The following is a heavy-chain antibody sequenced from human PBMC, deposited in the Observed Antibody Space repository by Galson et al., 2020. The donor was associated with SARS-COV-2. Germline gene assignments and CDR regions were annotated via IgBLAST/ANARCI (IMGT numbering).Heavy chain of an antibody. CDR3: ASRTEDYYYGMDV. J-gene: IGHJ6*02. CDR2: IYHSGST. V-gene: IGHV4-4*02. Sequence: SETLSLTCAVSGGSISSSNWWSWVRQPPGKGLEWIGEIYHSGSTNYNPSLKSRVTISVDKSKNQFSLKLSSVTAADTAVYYCASRTEDYYYGMDVWGQGTTVTVSS. CDR1: GGSISSSNW.